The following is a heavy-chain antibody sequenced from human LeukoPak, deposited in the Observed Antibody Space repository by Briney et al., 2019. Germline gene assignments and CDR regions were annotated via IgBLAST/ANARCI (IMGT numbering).Heavy chain of an antibody. CDR3: ARGFYGSGSYLDYYYYMDV. J-gene: IGHJ6*03. D-gene: IGHD3-10*01. CDR2: IYTSGST. CDR1: GGSISNYY. Sequence: PSETLSLTCTVSGGSISNYYWSWIRQPAGKGLEWIGRIYTSGSTNYNPSLKSRVTISVDTSKNQFSLKLSSVTAADTAVYYCARGFYGSGSYLDYYYYMDVWGKGTTVTISS. V-gene: IGHV4-4*07.